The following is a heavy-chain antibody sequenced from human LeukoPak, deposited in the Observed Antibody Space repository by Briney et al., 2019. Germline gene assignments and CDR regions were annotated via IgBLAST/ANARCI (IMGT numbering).Heavy chain of an antibody. D-gene: IGHD3-10*01. J-gene: IGHJ5*02. Sequence: ASVKVSCKASGYIFISYGISWVRQAPGQGLEWIGLINPTGTGTLYAQKFQGRVTMTRDMSTSTDYMELSSLRSEDTAVYYCARDNSVGDIAWWFDPWGQGTLVTVSS. CDR3: ARDNSVGDIAWWFDP. V-gene: IGHV1-46*01. CDR2: INPTGTGT. CDR1: GYIFISYG.